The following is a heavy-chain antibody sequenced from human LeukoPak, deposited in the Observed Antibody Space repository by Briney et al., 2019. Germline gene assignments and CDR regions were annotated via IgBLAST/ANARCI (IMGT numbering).Heavy chain of an antibody. J-gene: IGHJ4*02. CDR1: GFTFSSYG. CDR3: ARDITMLRGVLFDY. Sequence: PGGSLRLSCAASGFTFSSYGMHWVRQAPGKGLEWVAVIWYDGSNKYYADSVKGRFTISRDNSKNTLDLQMNSLRAEDTAVYYCARDITMLRGVLFDYWGQGVLVTVSS. CDR2: IWYDGSNK. V-gene: IGHV3-33*01. D-gene: IGHD3-10*01.